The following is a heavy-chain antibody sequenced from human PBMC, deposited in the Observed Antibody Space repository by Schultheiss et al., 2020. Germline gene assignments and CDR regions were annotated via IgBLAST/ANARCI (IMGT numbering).Heavy chain of an antibody. V-gene: IGHV3-21*01. CDR2: FSSSSSYI. CDR3: ARAFVSSSWYVMDV. D-gene: IGHD6-13*01. Sequence: GGSLRLSCAASGFTFSSYSMNWVRQAPGKGLEWVSSFSSSSSYIYYADSVKGRFTISRDNAKNSLYLQMNSLRAEDTAVYYCARAFVSSSWYVMDVWGRGTTVTVSS. J-gene: IGHJ6*03. CDR1: GFTFSSYS.